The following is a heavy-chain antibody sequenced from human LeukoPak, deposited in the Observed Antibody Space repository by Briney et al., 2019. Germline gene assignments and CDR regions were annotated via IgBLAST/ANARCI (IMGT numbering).Heavy chain of an antibody. CDR1: GGTFSIYT. CDR2: VFPIFGTA. J-gene: IGHJ4*02. CDR3: ARGHYYDSSGYYYYDY. Sequence: ASVTVSLKCSGGTFSIYTNSWGRLGPAQGLELMGVVFPIFGTANYAKKFRGRVTITTDESTSTAYMELSSLRSEDTAVYYCARGHYYDSSGYYYYDYWGQGTLVTVSS. D-gene: IGHD3-22*01. V-gene: IGHV1-69*05.